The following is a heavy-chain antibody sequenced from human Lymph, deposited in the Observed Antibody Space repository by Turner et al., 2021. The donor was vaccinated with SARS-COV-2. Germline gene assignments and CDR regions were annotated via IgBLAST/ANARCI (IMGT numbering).Heavy chain of an antibody. CDR3: AKGDGYPPHGLLDP. CDR1: GYTFTSYD. D-gene: IGHD6-25*01. J-gene: IGHJ5*02. V-gene: IGHV1-8*01. CDR2: MNPNSGYT. Sequence: QVQLVQSGAEVKKPGASVKVSCKASGYTFTSYDINWVRQATGQGLEWMGWMNPNSGYTGYAQKFQGRVTMTRNTSISTAYMELNSLTSDDMAVYYCAKGDGYPPHGLLDPWGQGTLVTVSS.